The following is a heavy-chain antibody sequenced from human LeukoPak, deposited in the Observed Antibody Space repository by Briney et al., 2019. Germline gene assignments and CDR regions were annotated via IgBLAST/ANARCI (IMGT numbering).Heavy chain of an antibody. J-gene: IGHJ5*02. CDR3: ARGASYYASGSFFP. CDR2: INPNSGST. CDR1: GYTFTDNY. D-gene: IGHD3-10*01. Sequence: ASVKVSCKASGYTFTDNYIFWIRQAPRQGLDWMGWINPNSGSTRYAHEYEGRVTMTKDTSINTVYMDLSSLTSDDTAVYYCARGASYYASGSFFPWGQGTLVTVSS. V-gene: IGHV1-2*02.